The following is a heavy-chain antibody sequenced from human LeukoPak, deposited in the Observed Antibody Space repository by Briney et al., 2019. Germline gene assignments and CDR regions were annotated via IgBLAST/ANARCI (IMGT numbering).Heavy chain of an antibody. V-gene: IGHV1-3*01. CDR3: ASSWGAFDI. CDR1: GYSFTNYA. D-gene: IGHD2-15*01. J-gene: IGHJ3*02. Sequence: ASVKVSCKASGYSFTNYAMHWVRQAPGQRLEWMGRINGDNINTKYSQKFQGRITITRDTSASTAYMELSSLRSEDTAVYYCASSWGAFDIWGQGTMVTVSS. CDR2: INGDNINT.